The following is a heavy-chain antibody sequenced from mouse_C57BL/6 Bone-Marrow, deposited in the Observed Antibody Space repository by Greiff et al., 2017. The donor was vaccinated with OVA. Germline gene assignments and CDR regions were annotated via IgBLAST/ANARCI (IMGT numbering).Heavy chain of an antibody. D-gene: IGHD2-4*01. CDR3: ARTYYDYDDLFDY. CDR2: IYPGSGST. V-gene: IGHV1-55*01. Sequence: VQLQQPGAELVKPGASVKMSCKASGYTFTSYWITWVKQRPGQGLEWIGDIYPGSGSTNYNEKFKSKATLTVDTSSSTAYMQRSSLTSEDSAVYYCARTYYDYDDLFDYWGQGTTLTVSS. CDR1: GYTFTSYW. J-gene: IGHJ2*01.